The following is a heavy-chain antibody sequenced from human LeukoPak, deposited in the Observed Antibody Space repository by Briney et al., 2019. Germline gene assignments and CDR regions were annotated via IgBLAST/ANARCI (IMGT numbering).Heavy chain of an antibody. J-gene: IGHJ5*01. V-gene: IGHV3-23*01. CDR3: ARGGENWFDS. CDR1: GFTFTSYW. D-gene: IGHD3-16*01. Sequence: GGSLRLSCEASGFTFTSYWLSWVRQAPGKGLEWVSAISGSGGSTYYADSVKGRFTISRDNSKNTLYLQMNSLRAEDTAVYYCARGGENWFDSWGQGTLVTVSS. CDR2: ISGSGGST.